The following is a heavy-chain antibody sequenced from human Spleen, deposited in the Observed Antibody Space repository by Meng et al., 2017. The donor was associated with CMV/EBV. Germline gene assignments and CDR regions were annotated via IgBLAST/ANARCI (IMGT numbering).Heavy chain of an antibody. J-gene: IGHJ6*02. CDR2: INHSGST. Sequence: GSLRLSCAVYGGSFSGYYWSWIRQPPGKGLEWIGEINHSGSTNYNPSLKSRVTTSVDTSKNQFSLKLSSVTAADTAVYYCAKTTRRFGLDVWGQGTTVTVSS. CDR1: GGSFSGYY. CDR3: AKTTRRFGLDV. V-gene: IGHV4-34*01. D-gene: IGHD1-1*01.